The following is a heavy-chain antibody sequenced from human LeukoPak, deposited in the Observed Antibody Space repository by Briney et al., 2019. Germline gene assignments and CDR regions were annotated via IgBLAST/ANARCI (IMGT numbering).Heavy chain of an antibody. Sequence: RPGGSLRLSCAASGFTFSSYGMHWVRQAPGKGLEWVAVISYDGSNKYYADSVKGRFTISRDNSKNTLYLQMNSLRAEDTAVYYCAKDGAGTGAFDIWGQGTMVTVSS. J-gene: IGHJ3*02. CDR3: AKDGAGTGAFDI. V-gene: IGHV3-30*18. CDR2: ISYDGSNK. D-gene: IGHD6-13*01. CDR1: GFTFSSYG.